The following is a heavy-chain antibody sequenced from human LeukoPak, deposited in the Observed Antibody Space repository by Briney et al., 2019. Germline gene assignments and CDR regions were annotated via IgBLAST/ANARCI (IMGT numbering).Heavy chain of an antibody. V-gene: IGHV3-7*01. J-gene: IGHJ4*02. D-gene: IGHD3-10*01. CDR3: ATRESSMARSH. Sequence: PGGSLRLSCVASGFIFSDFWMNWVRLVPGKGLEGVANINEDGSVQDYVGSVRGRFTISRDNAKNSLYLHMNSARVEDTAVYYCATRESSMARSHWGQGTLVTISS. CDR2: INEDGSVQ. CDR1: GFIFSDFW.